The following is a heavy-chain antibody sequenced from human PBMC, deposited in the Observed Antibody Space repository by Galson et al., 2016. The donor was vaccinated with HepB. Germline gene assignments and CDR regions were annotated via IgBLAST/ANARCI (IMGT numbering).Heavy chain of an antibody. CDR2: INADGTST. V-gene: IGHV3-74*01. Sequence: SLRLSCAASDFTFSGRWMHWVRPVPGKGLVWVSYINADGTSTTYADSVKGRFTISRDNAKNTVHLQMNSLRAEDTAIYYCTRDDSYGLDVWGQGTTVTVSS. CDR3: TRDDSYGLDV. J-gene: IGHJ6*02. D-gene: IGHD2-21*02. CDR1: DFTFSGRW.